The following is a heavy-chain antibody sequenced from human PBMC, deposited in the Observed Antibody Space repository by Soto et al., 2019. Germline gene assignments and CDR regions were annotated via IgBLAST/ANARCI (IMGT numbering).Heavy chain of an antibody. CDR1: GFTFQNYH. CDR2: IHPSGDTT. Sequence: QVQLVQSGAEVKEPGASVKVSCKASGFTFQNYHMHWVRQAPGQGLEWMGIIHPSGDTTTYAQNXXGXXAMTRDTATSTAYMELSSLTSEDTAVYYCAKDLWGSWTVDYWGQGTLITVSS. V-gene: IGHV1-46*02. D-gene: IGHD3-16*01. J-gene: IGHJ4*02. CDR3: AKDLWGSWTVDY.